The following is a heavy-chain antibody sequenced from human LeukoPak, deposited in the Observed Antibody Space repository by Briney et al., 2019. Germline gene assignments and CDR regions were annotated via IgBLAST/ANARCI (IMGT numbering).Heavy chain of an antibody. J-gene: IGHJ4*02. Sequence: GGSLRLSCAASGFTFSSYSMNWVRQAPGKGLEWVSYISSSSSTIYYADSVKGRFTISRDNAKNSLYLQMNSLRAEDTAVYYCARSYGSGSPTHWGQGTLVTVSS. D-gene: IGHD3-10*01. CDR2: ISSSSSTI. V-gene: IGHV3-48*04. CDR1: GFTFSSYS. CDR3: ARSYGSGSPTH.